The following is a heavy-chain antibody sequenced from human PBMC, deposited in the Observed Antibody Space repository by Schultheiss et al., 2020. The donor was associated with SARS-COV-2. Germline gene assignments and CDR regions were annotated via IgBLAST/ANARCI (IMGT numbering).Heavy chain of an antibody. CDR1: GFTFDDYA. J-gene: IGHJ4*02. V-gene: IGHV3-23*01. CDR2: ISGSGGST. Sequence: GGSLRLSCAASGFTFDDYAMHWVRQAPGKGLEWVSAISGSGGSTYYADSVKGRFTISRDNSKNSLYLQMNSLRAEDTAVYYCASGGLPGPGYWGQGTLVTVSS. CDR3: ASGGLPGPGY. D-gene: IGHD1-14*01.